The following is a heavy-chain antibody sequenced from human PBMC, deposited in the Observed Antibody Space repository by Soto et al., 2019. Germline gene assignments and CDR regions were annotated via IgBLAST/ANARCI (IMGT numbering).Heavy chain of an antibody. Sequence: SETLSLTCAVYGGSLSGYYWSWIRQPPGKGLEWIGEINHSGSTNYNPSLKSRVTISVDTSKNQFSLKLSSVTAADTAVYYCARGEGDCSGGSCYRGYYYGMDVWGQGTTVTVSS. CDR3: ARGEGDCSGGSCYRGYYYGMDV. D-gene: IGHD2-15*01. J-gene: IGHJ6*02. CDR1: GGSLSGYY. CDR2: INHSGST. V-gene: IGHV4-34*01.